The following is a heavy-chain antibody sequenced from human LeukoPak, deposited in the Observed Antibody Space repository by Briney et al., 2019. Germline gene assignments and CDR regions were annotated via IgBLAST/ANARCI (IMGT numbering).Heavy chain of an antibody. D-gene: IGHD6-19*01. Sequence: PSETLSLTCAVYGGSFSGYYWSWIRQPPGKGLEWIGEINHSGGTNYNPSLKSRVTISVDTSKNQISLKLSSVTAADTAVYYCARETSSGWYYSWGQGTLVTVSS. CDR3: ARETSSGWYYS. V-gene: IGHV4-34*01. CDR2: INHSGGT. J-gene: IGHJ4*02. CDR1: GGSFSGYY.